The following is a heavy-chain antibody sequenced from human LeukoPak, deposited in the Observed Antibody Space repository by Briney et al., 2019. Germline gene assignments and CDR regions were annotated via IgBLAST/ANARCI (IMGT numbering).Heavy chain of an antibody. CDR1: GVSISSYY. V-gene: IGHV4-59*12. CDR3: ARGTSLRYGMDV. Sequence: ETLSLTCTVSGVSISSYYWRWIRKPPGKGLEVSGYIYYSGSTYYNPSLKRRVTISVYMYKNQYSLNLSSGTAAAAAVYYCARGTSLRYGMDVWGQGTTVTVSS. CDR2: IYYSGST. J-gene: IGHJ6*02.